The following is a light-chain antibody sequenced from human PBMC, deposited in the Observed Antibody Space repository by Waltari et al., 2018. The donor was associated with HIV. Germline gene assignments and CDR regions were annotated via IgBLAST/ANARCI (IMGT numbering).Light chain of an antibody. J-gene: IGLJ2*01. Sequence: QSAPTQPASISASPGTSVPISCTGTNSYIGDSASVSWSQQSPEQAPILIIYNVFYQVPGVSDRFSGSKSGNTASLTISGLQSEDEGHYYCSSSTLANSVVFGGGTFLTVL. CDR3: SSSTLANSVV. CDR2: NVF. CDR1: NSYIGDSAS. V-gene: IGLV2-14*03.